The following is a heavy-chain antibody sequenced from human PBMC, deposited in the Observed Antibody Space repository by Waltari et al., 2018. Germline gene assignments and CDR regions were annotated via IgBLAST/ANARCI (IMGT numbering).Heavy chain of an antibody. V-gene: IGHV4-31*03. D-gene: IGHD3-16*01. CDR2: IYYSGGT. J-gene: IGHJ3*02. CDR1: GGSISSGGYY. CDR3: AREWGRGEAFDI. Sequence: QVQLQESGPGLVKPSQTLSLTCTVSGGSISSGGYYWSWIRRHPGKGLRVIGYIYYSGGTHSNPSLKSRVTRAVDTSKSQFSLKLSSVTAADTAVYYCAREWGRGEAFDIWGQGTMVTVSS.